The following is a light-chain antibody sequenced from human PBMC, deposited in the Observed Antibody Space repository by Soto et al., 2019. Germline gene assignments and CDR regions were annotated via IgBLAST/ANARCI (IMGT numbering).Light chain of an antibody. V-gene: IGLV2-14*01. CDR1: NRDVGSYNL. CDR2: EVG. CDR3: SSYTPSSTLV. J-gene: IGLJ3*02. Sequence: QSALTQPASVSGSPGQSITIACTGTNRDVGSYNLVYWYQQRPGEAPKLIISEVGNRPSGIAYRFTGSKSGNTASLTITGLQAEDEADYYCSSYTPSSTLVFGGGTKLTVL.